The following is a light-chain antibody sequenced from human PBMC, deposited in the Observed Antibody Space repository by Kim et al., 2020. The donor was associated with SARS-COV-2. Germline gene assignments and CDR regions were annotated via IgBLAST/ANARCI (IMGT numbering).Light chain of an antibody. J-gene: IGLJ3*02. CDR1: SSGVGGYNY. Sequence: GQSVTISCTGTSSGVGGYNYVSWYQKHPGKAPKLMIYEVSKQPSGVPDRFSGSKSGNTASLTVSGLQAEDEADYYCSSYAGSNNLVFGGGTQLTVL. CDR3: SSYAGSNNLV. V-gene: IGLV2-8*01. CDR2: EVS.